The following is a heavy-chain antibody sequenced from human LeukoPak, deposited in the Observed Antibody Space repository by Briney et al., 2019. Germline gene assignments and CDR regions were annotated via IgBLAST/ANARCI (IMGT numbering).Heavy chain of an antibody. D-gene: IGHD1-14*01. CDR1: GFTFSSYS. V-gene: IGHV3-21*01. CDR3: ARDQVDRIWYFDY. J-gene: IGHJ4*02. CDR2: ISSNSIYV. Sequence: GGSLRLSCAASGFTFSSYSMNWVRQAPGKGLEGVSSISSNSIYVFYADSMRGRFTISREKAKNSLSLQMNSLRAEDTAVYYCARDQVDRIWYFDYWGQGTLVTVSS.